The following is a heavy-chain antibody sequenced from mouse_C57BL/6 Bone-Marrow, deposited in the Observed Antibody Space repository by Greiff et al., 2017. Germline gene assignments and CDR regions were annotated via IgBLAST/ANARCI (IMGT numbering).Heavy chain of an antibody. CDR3: ARLTGPYYFDY. Sequence: EVKLQESGGGLVKPGGSLKLSCAASGFTFSSYTMSWVRQTPEKRLEWVATISGGGGNTYYPDSVKGRFTISRDNAKNTLYLQMSSLRSEDTALYYCARLTGPYYFDYWGQGTTLTVSS. CDR2: ISGGGGNT. D-gene: IGHD4-1*01. CDR1: GFTFSSYT. V-gene: IGHV5-9*01. J-gene: IGHJ2*01.